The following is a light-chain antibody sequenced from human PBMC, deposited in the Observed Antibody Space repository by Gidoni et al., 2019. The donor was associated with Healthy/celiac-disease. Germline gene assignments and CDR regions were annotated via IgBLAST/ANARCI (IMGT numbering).Light chain of an antibody. CDR1: QSVSSSY. CDR3: QQYGSSPPVT. Sequence: EIALTQSPATLSLSPGERATLSCGASQSVSSSYLAWYQQKPGLAPRLLLYDASSRATGIPDRFSGSGSGTDFTLTISRLEPEDFAVYYCQQYGSSPPVTFGQGTRLEIK. CDR2: DAS. V-gene: IGKV3D-20*01. J-gene: IGKJ5*01.